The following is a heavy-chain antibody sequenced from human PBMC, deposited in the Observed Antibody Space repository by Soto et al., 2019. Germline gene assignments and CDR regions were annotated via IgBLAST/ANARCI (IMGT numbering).Heavy chain of an antibody. CDR3: TLSFGDSYHHYYAMDV. D-gene: IGHD4-17*01. CDR2: IHPGDSDT. Sequence: PGESLKISCVGSGFSFSRYTVGWVRQVPGKGLEWMGVIHPGDSDTIYSPSFQGQVTISADKSISTAYLQWSSLKASDTAMYYCTLSFGDSYHHYYAMDVWGPGTTVTLAS. CDR1: GFSFSRYT. V-gene: IGHV5-51*01. J-gene: IGHJ6*02.